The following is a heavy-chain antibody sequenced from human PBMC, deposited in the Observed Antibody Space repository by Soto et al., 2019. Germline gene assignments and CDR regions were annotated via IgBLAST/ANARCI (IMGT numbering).Heavy chain of an antibody. CDR1: GFTFDDYA. V-gene: IGHV3-9*01. CDR2: ISWNSGSI. D-gene: IGHD6-6*01. J-gene: IGHJ6*03. Sequence: GGSLRLSCAASGFTFDDYAMHWVRQAPGKGLEWVSGISWNSGSIGYADYVKGRFTISRDNAKNSLYLQMNSLRAEDTALYYCAKAYSSSPGHYYYYMDVWGKGTTV. CDR3: AKAYSSSPGHYYYYMDV.